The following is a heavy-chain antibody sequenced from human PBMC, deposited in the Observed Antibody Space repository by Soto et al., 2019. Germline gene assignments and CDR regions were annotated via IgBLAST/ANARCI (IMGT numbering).Heavy chain of an antibody. V-gene: IGHV3-48*02. CDR1: GFTFSSYS. CDR3: AKLTTDGGSQFDP. D-gene: IGHD4-17*01. Sequence: GGSLRLSCAASGFTFSSYSMNWVRQAPGKGLEWVSYISSSSSTIYYADSVKGRFTISRDNAKNSLYLQMNSLRDEDTAVYYCAKLTTDGGSQFDPWGQGTLVTVSS. J-gene: IGHJ5*02. CDR2: ISSSSSTI.